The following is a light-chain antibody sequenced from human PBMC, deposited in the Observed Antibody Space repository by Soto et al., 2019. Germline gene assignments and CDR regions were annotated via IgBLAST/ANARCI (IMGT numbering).Light chain of an antibody. Sequence: EIVLTQSPATLSLSPGERATLSCRASQSVSSYLDWYQQKPGQAPRLLIYDASNRATGIPARFSVSGSVTDFTLTISSLVPEDFAVYYCQQRSNWPPYTFGQGTKLEIK. J-gene: IGKJ2*01. CDR3: QQRSNWPPYT. V-gene: IGKV3-11*01. CDR2: DAS. CDR1: QSVSSY.